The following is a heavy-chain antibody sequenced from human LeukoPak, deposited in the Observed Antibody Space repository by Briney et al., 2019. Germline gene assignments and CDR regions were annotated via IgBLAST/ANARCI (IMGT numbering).Heavy chain of an antibody. CDR3: ARAIGTVTTFFYYYYYMDV. CDR1: GGSISSYY. CDR2: IYYSGST. D-gene: IGHD4-17*01. Sequence: PSETLSLTCTVSGGSISSYYWSWIRQPPGKELEWIGYIYYSGSTNYNPSLKSRVTMSVDTSKNQFSLKLKSVTAADTAVYYCARAIGTVTTFFYYYYYMDVWGKGTTVTVSS. J-gene: IGHJ6*03. V-gene: IGHV4-59*01.